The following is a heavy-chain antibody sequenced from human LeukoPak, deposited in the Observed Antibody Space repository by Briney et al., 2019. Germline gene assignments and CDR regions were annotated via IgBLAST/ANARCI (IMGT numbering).Heavy chain of an antibody. J-gene: IGHJ4*02. Sequence: PSETLSLTCTVSGGSISSSSYYWGWIRQPPGKGLEWIGSIFYSGSTYYNPSLRSRVTISVDTSKNQFSLKLSSVTAADTAVYYCARDVRGSSLYYFDYWGQGTLVTVSS. V-gene: IGHV4-39*07. CDR1: GGSISSSSYY. D-gene: IGHD6-13*01. CDR3: ARDVRGSSLYYFDY. CDR2: IFYSGST.